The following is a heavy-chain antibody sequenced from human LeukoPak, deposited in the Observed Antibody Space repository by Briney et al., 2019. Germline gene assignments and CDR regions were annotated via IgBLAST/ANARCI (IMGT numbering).Heavy chain of an antibody. CDR3: TRPYSSGWYGDYGMDV. CDR1: GFTFGDYA. D-gene: IGHD6-19*01. J-gene: IGHJ6*02. CDR2: IRSKAYGGTT. Sequence: GGSLRLSCTASGFTFGDYAMSWFRQAPGKGLEWVGFIRSKAYGGTTEYAASVKGRFTISRDDSKSIAYLQMNSLKTEDTAVYYCTRPYSSGWYGDYGMDVWGQGTTVTVSS. V-gene: IGHV3-49*03.